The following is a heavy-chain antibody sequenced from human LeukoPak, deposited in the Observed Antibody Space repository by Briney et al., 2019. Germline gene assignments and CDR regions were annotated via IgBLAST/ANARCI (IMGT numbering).Heavy chain of an antibody. CDR2: IYYSGST. J-gene: IGHJ6*02. Sequence: SQTLSLTCTVSGGSISSGGYYWSWIRQHPGKGLEWIGYIYYSGSTYYNPSLKSRVTISVDTSKNQFSLKLSSVTAADTAVYYCARDRGHNSGDYYYGMDVWGQGITVTVSS. D-gene: IGHD3-10*01. CDR1: GGSISSGGYY. CDR3: ARDRGHNSGDYYYGMDV. V-gene: IGHV4-31*03.